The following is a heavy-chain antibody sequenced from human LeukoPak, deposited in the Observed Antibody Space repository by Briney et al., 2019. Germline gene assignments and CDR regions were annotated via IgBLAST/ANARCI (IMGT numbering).Heavy chain of an antibody. D-gene: IGHD3-10*01. V-gene: IGHV4-34*01. CDR1: GFTFSSYW. J-gene: IGHJ4*02. CDR2: INHSGST. Sequence: PGGSLRLSCAASGFTFSSYWMSWVRQPPGKGLEWIGEINHSGSTNYNPSLKSRVTISVDTSKNQFSLKLSSVTAADTAVYYCARGDLWFGELFLGYWGQGTLVTVSS. CDR3: ARGDLWFGELFLGY.